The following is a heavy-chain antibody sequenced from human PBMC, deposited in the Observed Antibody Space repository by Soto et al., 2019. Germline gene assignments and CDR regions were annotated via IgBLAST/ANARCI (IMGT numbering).Heavy chain of an antibody. CDR1: GYTFTRYN. CDR3: ARDLPRDLVRGSFDI. V-gene: IGHV1-46*01. CDR2: IDTRGGST. Sequence: QAQLVQSGAEVKKPGASANISCKASGYTFTRYNIHWVRQAPGQGLEWMGIIDTRGGSTDYTQRFPGRVTMTRSTFTGQGYMALGRLGSGETAIYYCARDLPRDLVRGSFDIWGQGTMVTVSS. D-gene: IGHD3-10*01. J-gene: IGHJ3*02.